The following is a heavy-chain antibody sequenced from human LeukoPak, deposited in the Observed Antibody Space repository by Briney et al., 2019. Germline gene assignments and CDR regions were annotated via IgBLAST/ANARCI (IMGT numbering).Heavy chain of an antibody. CDR3: AREAIVVVPAYYFDY. Sequence: GRSLRLSCAASGFTFSSYAMHWVRQAPGKGLEWVAVISYDGSNKYYADSVKGRFTISRDNSKNTLYLQMNSLRAEDTAVYYCAREAIVVVPAYYFDYWGQGTLVTVSS. CDR2: ISYDGSNK. J-gene: IGHJ4*02. V-gene: IGHV3-30-3*01. CDR1: GFTFSSYA. D-gene: IGHD2-2*01.